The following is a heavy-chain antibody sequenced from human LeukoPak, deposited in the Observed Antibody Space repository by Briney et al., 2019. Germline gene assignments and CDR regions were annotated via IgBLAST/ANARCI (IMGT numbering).Heavy chain of an antibody. D-gene: IGHD2-15*01. J-gene: IGHJ4*02. Sequence: GGSLRLSCAASGFTFSSYGMHWVRQAPGKGLEWVSSISSSSSYIYYADSVKGRFTISRDNAKNSLYLQMNSLRAEDTAVYYCARVFLGYCSGGSCSYFDYWGQGTLVTVSS. CDR2: ISSSSSYI. V-gene: IGHV3-21*01. CDR1: GFTFSSYG. CDR3: ARVFLGYCSGGSCSYFDY.